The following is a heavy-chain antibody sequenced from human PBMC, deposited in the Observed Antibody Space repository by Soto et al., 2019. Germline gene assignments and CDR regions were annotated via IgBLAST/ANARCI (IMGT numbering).Heavy chain of an antibody. CDR1: GCTFSAYA. CDR2: ISGSGGTT. Sequence: LSCAGSGCTFSAYAMSWVRQAPGKGLEWVSVISGSGGTTYYADSVKGRFTISRDNSKNTLYVQMNSLRAEDTAVYYCAKVRQSAAASHFDSWGQGTLVPVSS. V-gene: IGHV3-23*01. CDR3: AKVRQSAAASHFDS. D-gene: IGHD6-13*01. J-gene: IGHJ4*02.